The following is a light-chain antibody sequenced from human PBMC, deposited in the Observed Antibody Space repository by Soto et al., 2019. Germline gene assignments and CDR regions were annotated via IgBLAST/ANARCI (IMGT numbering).Light chain of an antibody. V-gene: IGKV1-5*01. CDR2: DAS. CDR3: QQYDSSWT. Sequence: DIQMTQSPSTLSASVGDRVTITCRASQSISGWLAWYQRKPGKAPKLLIYDASSLESGVPSRFSGSGSGTEFTLPISSLQPDDFATYYCQQYDSSWTFGQGTKVDIK. CDR1: QSISGW. J-gene: IGKJ1*01.